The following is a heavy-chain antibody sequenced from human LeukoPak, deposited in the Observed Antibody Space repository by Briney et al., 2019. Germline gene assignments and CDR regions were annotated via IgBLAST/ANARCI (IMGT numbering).Heavy chain of an antibody. V-gene: IGHV3-23*01. CDR1: GFTFSSYA. J-gene: IGHJ4*02. CDR3: AASCGGSCYWSFDY. CDR2: ISGSGGST. Sequence: GGSLRLSCAASGFTFSSYAMSWVRQAPGKGLEWVPAISGSGGSTYYADSVKGRFTISRDNSKNTLYLQMNSLRAEDTAVYYCAASCGGSCYWSFDYWGQGTLVTVSS. D-gene: IGHD2-15*01.